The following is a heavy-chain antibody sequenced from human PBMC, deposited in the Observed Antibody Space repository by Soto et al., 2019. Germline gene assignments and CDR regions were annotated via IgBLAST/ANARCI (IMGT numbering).Heavy chain of an antibody. CDR3: ARVIRSGYSSSWYYFDY. D-gene: IGHD6-13*01. CDR2: IIPIFGTA. V-gene: IGHV1-69*13. J-gene: IGHJ4*02. CDR1: GGTFSSYA. Sequence: GASVKVSCKASGGTFSSYAISWVRQAPGQGLEWMGGIIPIFGTANYAQKFQGRVTITADESTSTAYMELNSLRSEDTAVYYCARVIRSGYSSSWYYFDYWGQGTLVTVSS.